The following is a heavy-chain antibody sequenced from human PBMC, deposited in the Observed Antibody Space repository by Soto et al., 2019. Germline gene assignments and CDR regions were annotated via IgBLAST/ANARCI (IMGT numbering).Heavy chain of an antibody. CDR3: ARHEGEGSGYYSPHFAY. J-gene: IGHJ4*02. V-gene: IGHV4-31*03. D-gene: IGHD3-22*01. CDR2: IYYSGST. CDR1: GGSISSGGYY. Sequence: SETLSLTCTVSGGSISSGGYYWSWIRQHPGKGLEWIGYIYYSGSTYYNPSLKSRVTISVDTSKNQFSLKLSSVTAADTAVYYCARHEGEGSGYYSPHFAYWGQGTLVTVSS.